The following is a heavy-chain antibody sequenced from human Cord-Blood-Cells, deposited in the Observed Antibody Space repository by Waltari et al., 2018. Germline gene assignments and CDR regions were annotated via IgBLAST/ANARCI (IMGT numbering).Heavy chain of an antibody. CDR2: INPNSGGT. CDR3: ARVIGSSSAFDI. J-gene: IGHJ3*02. CDR1: GYTFTGYY. V-gene: IGHV1-2*02. Sequence: QVQLVQSGAEVKKPGASVKVSCKASGYTFTGYYMHWVRQAPGQGLEWMGWINPNSGGTNYAQKVQGRVTMTRDTSISTAYMELSRLRSDDTAVYYCARVIGSSSAFDIWGQGTMVTVSS. D-gene: IGHD6-6*01.